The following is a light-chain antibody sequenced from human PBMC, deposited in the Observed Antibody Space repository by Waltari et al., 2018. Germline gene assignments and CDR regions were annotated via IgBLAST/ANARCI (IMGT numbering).Light chain of an antibody. Sequence: DIQLTRSPSFLSASVGDRVTITCRASPDLKTYLAWYQQRPGKAPKLLIFATSNLQDGVPSRFSGSGSGAEFTLTISGLQPEDFATYYCQQLTSYPRTFGQGTKVEI. CDR2: ATS. CDR1: PDLKTY. J-gene: IGKJ2*01. V-gene: IGKV1-9*01. CDR3: QQLTSYPRT.